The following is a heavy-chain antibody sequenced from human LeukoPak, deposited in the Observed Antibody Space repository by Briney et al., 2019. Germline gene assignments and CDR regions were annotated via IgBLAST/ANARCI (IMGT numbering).Heavy chain of an antibody. D-gene: IGHD2/OR15-2a*01. J-gene: IGHJ4*02. CDR3: ARDFYDGFALDY. CDR1: GFTFSSYS. V-gene: IGHV3-21*03. CDR2: ISSSSSYI. Sequence: GGSLRLSCAASGFTFSSYSMNWVRQAPGKGLEWVSSISSSSSYIYYADSVKGRFTISRDNAKNSLYLQMDNLRAEDTGVYYCARDFYDGFALDYWGQGTLVTVSS.